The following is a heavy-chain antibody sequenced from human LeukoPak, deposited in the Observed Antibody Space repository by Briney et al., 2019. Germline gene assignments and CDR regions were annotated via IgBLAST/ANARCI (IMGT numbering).Heavy chain of an antibody. CDR2: ISGSGGST. CDR3: AKEGPYSSGWYGWVDY. Sequence: GGSLRLSCAASGFTFSSYGMSWVRQAPGKGLEWVSAISGSGGSTYYADSVKGRFTISRDNSKNTLYLQMNSLRAEDTAVYYCAKEGPYSSGWYGWVDYWGQGTLVTVSS. CDR1: GFTFSSYG. J-gene: IGHJ4*02. D-gene: IGHD6-19*01. V-gene: IGHV3-23*01.